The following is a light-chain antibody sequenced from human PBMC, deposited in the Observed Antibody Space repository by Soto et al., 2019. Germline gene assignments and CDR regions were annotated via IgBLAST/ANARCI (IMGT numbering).Light chain of an antibody. CDR2: GAS. Sequence: ALTQFPGTLSSSPGERATLSCRASQSVSSSYLAWYQQKPGQAPRLLIYGASSRATGIPDRFSGSGSGTDFTLTSNRLEPEDFAVYFCQQYGVSPWTFGHGNKVEI. J-gene: IGKJ1*01. CDR3: QQYGVSPWT. CDR1: QSVSSSY. V-gene: IGKV3-20*01.